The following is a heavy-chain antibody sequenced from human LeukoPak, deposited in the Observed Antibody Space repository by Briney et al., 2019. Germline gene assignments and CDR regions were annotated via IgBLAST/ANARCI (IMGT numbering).Heavy chain of an antibody. CDR3: AKDRDLGGSSYYFDY. J-gene: IGHJ4*02. V-gene: IGHV3-23*01. CDR2: ISGSGGGT. Sequence: GGSLRLSCAASGFTFSSYAMSWVRQAPGKGLEWVSAISGSGGGTYYADSVKGRFTISRDNSKNTLYLQMNSLRAEDTAVYYCAKDRDLGGSSYYFDYWGQGTLVTVSS. D-gene: IGHD1-26*01. CDR1: GFTFSSYA.